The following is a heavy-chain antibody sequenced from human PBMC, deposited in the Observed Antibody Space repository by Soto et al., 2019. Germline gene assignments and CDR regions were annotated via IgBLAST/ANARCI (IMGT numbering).Heavy chain of an antibody. CDR1: GFTFSSYG. CDR2: IWYDGSNK. Sequence: GGSLRLSCAASGFTFSSYGMHWVRQAPGKGLEWVAVIWYDGSNKYYADYVKGRFTISRDNSKNTLYLQMNSLRAEDTAVYYCARDRRRLHLGELSYYFDYWGQGTLVTVSS. V-gene: IGHV3-33*01. J-gene: IGHJ4*02. D-gene: IGHD3-16*02. CDR3: ARDRRRLHLGELSYYFDY.